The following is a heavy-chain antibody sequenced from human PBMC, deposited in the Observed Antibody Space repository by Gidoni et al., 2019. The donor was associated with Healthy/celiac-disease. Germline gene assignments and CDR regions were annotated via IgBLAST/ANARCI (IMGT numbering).Heavy chain of an antibody. CDR3: ARGGEDYEGHWYFDL. V-gene: IGHV4-59*01. CDR2: IYYSGST. CDR1: GGSISSYS. Sequence: QVQLQESGPGLVKPSETLSLTCTVSGGSISSYSWSWIRQPPGKGLEWIGYIYYSGSTNYNPSLKSRVTISVDTSKNQFSLKLSSVTAADTAVYYCARGGEDYEGHWYFDLWGRGTLVTVSS. D-gene: IGHD4-17*01. J-gene: IGHJ2*01.